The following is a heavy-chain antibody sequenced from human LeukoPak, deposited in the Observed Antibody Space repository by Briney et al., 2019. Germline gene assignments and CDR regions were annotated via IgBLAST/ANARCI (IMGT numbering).Heavy chain of an antibody. Sequence: SETLSLTCAVSGASISNYYWSWIRRPPGKGLEWSAFIYYSGSTKYNPSLKSRVTISVDTSKNQFSLKLSSVTAADTAVYYCARARYGGNSEGYFDLWGRGTLVTVSS. CDR2: IYYSGST. CDR1: GASISNYY. V-gene: IGHV4-59*01. D-gene: IGHD4-23*01. CDR3: ARARYGGNSEGYFDL. J-gene: IGHJ2*01.